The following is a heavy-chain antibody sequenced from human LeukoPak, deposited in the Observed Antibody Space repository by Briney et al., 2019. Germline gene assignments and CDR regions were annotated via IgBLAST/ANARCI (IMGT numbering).Heavy chain of an antibody. D-gene: IGHD4-17*01. J-gene: IGHJ4*02. CDR1: GGSISSSSYY. V-gene: IGHV4-39*07. Sequence: SETLSLTCTVSGGSISSSSYYWGWIRQPPGKGLEWIGSIYYSGSTYYNPSLKSRVTISVDTSKNQFSLKLSSVTAADTAVYYCARENGDYEDYWGQGTLVTVSS. CDR3: ARENGDYEDY. CDR2: IYYSGST.